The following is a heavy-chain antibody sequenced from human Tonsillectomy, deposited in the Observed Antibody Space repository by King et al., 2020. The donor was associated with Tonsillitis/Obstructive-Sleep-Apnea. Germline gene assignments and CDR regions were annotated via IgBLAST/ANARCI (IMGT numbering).Heavy chain of an antibody. CDR2: INDSGGST. Sequence: VQLVESGGGLVQPGGSLRLSCAASGFTFSSYAMSWVRQAPGKGLEWVSSINDSGGSTYYADSVRGRFSISRDNSKNTLYLVMNSLRAEDTAVYYCAKEVGATDWGQGTLVTVSS. V-gene: IGHV3-23*04. D-gene: IGHD1-26*01. CDR1: GFTFSSYA. CDR3: AKEVGATD. J-gene: IGHJ4*02.